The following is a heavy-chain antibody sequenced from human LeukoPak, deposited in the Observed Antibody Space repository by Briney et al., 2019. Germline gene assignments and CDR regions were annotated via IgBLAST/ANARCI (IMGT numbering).Heavy chain of an antibody. D-gene: IGHD3-10*01. J-gene: IGHJ4*02. CDR3: SVWFGELSH. V-gene: IGHV1-2*04. CDR1: GYTFTDYN. CDR2: ISPNSGGT. Sequence: ASVKVSCKTSGYTFTDYNIHWVRQAPGQGVEWVGWISPNSGGTNYARRFQGLVTMTRDTSISTAYMALSSLKPDDTATYYCSVWFGELSHWGQGTLLTVSS.